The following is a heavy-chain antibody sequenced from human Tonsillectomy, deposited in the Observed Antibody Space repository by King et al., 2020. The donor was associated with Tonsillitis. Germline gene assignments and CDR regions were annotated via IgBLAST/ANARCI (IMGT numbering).Heavy chain of an antibody. V-gene: IGHV4-39*01. Sequence: QLQESGPGLVKPSETLSLTCTVSGGSISSTNYYWGWIRQPPGKGLEWIGNIYYSGSTYYNPSLKSRVTISVDTSKNQFSLKLRSVTAADTAVYYCASHYCGGDCYPKVAFFDYWGQGTLVTVSS. CDR3: ASHYCGGDCYPKVAFFDY. J-gene: IGHJ4*02. CDR2: IYYSGST. D-gene: IGHD2-21*02. CDR1: GGSISSTNYY.